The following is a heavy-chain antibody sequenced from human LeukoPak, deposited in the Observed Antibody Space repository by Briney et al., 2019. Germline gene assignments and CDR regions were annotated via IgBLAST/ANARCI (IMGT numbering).Heavy chain of an antibody. J-gene: IGHJ4*02. D-gene: IGHD1-26*01. CDR2: ISAYNGNT. Sequence: ASVKVSCKASGYTFTNYGITWVRQAPGHGLEWMGWISAYNGNTNYAQKLQGRVTMTTDTSTSTAYMELRNQRSDDTAVYYCARDRASGTYCLDYWGQGTLVTVSS. CDR1: GYTFTNYG. V-gene: IGHV1-18*01. CDR3: ARDRASGTYCLDY.